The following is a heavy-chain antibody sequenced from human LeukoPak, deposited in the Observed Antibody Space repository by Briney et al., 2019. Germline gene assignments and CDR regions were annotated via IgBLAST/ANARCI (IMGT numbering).Heavy chain of an antibody. Sequence: GSSVKVSCKASGGTFNNYAINWVRQAPGQGLEWMGGIIPIFGSSNYAQKFQGRVTITADESTSTAYMELSSLRSEDTAVYYCARAGSFYDILTGYFLPNHDYYMDVWGKGTTVTISS. D-gene: IGHD3-9*01. CDR2: IIPIFGSS. J-gene: IGHJ6*03. CDR1: GGTFNNYA. CDR3: ARAGSFYDILTGYFLPNHDYYMDV. V-gene: IGHV1-69*01.